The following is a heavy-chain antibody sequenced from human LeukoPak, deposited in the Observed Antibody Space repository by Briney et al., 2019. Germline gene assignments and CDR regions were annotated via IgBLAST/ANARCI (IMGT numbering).Heavy chain of an antibody. V-gene: IGHV3-48*01. Sequence: GGSLRLSCAASGFTFSSYSMNWVRQAPGKGLEWVSYISSSSSTIYYADSVKGRFTISRDNAKNSLYLQMNSLRAEDTAVYYCARGAMIVVVRGLGAFDIWGQGTMVTVSS. J-gene: IGHJ3*02. D-gene: IGHD3-22*01. CDR3: ARGAMIVVVRGLGAFDI. CDR2: ISSSSSTI. CDR1: GFTFSSYS.